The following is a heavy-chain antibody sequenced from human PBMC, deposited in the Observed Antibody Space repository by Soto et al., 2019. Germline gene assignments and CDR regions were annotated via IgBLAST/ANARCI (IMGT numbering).Heavy chain of an antibody. D-gene: IGHD5-12*01. J-gene: IGHJ6*02. CDR1: GGSISNYY. Sequence: QVQLQESGPGLVKPSETLSLICIVSGGSISNYYWSWIRQPPGKGLEWIGYIYYSGSTNYNPSLKSRVTISVDTSKNQFSLKLSSVTAADTAVYYCARVPDIVDNYSYYGMDVWGQGTTVTVSS. V-gene: IGHV4-59*01. CDR2: IYYSGST. CDR3: ARVPDIVDNYSYYGMDV.